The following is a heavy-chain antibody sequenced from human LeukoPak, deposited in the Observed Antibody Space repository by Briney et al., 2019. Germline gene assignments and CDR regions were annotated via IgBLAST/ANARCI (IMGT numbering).Heavy chain of an antibody. CDR1: GYTFTGYY. CDR2: INPNSGGT. D-gene: IGHD6-19*01. CDR3: AREGHSSGSYWWFDP. J-gene: IGHJ5*02. Sequence: ASVKVSCKASGYTFTGYYMRWVPQAPGQGLERMGRINPNSGGTNYAQKFQGRVTMTRDTSISTAYMELSRRRSDDTAVYFCAREGHSSGSYWWFDPWGQGTRVTVSS. V-gene: IGHV1-2*06.